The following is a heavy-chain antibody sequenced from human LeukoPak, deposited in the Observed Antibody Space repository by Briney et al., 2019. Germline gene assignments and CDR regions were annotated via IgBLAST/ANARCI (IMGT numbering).Heavy chain of an antibody. CDR3: ARVLAAAGGRASYYYGMDV. Sequence: GGSLRLSCAASGFTFSSYSMNWVRQAPGKGLEWVSSISSSSSYIYYADSVKGRFTISRDNAKNSLYLQMNSLRAEDTAVYYCARVLAAAGGRASYYYGMDVWGQGTTVTVSS. CDR1: GFTFSSYS. J-gene: IGHJ6*02. V-gene: IGHV3-21*01. D-gene: IGHD6-13*01. CDR2: ISSSSSYI.